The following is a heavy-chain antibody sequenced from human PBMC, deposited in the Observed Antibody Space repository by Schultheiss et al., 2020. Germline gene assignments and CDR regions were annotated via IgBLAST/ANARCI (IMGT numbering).Heavy chain of an antibody. CDR3: ARGPGRRINYYYYGMDV. CDR2: LYNSRST. V-gene: IGHV4-38-2*01. D-gene: IGHD2/OR15-2a*01. CDR1: GDSSPSGYY. J-gene: IGHJ6*02. Sequence: SETLSLTCAVSGDSSPSGYYWGWIRQPAGKGLKWIGRLYNSRSTYYNPSLKSRVTISVDTSKNQFSLKLSSVTAADTAVYYCARGPGRRINYYYYGMDVWGQGTTVTVSS.